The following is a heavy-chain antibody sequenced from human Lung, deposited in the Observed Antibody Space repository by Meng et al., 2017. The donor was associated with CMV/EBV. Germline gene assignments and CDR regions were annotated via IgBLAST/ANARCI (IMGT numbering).Heavy chain of an antibody. CDR1: GFSFGDYY. Sequence: GGSLRLSCAASGFSFGDYYMEWVRQAPGKGLEWVGRIEDKAHSYTTYYAASLQGRFTMSRDDSKNSLYLQMNGLTTEDTAVYYCARVNTPVTRTDYLEYWGQGAXVTVSS. CDR2: IEDKAHSYTT. J-gene: IGHJ4*02. CDR3: ARVNTPVTRTDYLEY. V-gene: IGHV3-72*01. D-gene: IGHD4-17*01.